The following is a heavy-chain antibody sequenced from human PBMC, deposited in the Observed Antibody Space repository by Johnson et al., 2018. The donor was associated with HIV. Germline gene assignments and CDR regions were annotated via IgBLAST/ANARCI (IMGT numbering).Heavy chain of an antibody. CDR1: GFTFSSYA. Sequence: QEKLVESGGGLVKPGGSLRLSCAASGFTFSSYAMHWVRQAPGKGLEWVAVISYDGSNKYYADSVKGRFTISSDNSTNTLYLQMNSLRAEDTAVYYCARDLEDIVVVPAAIGAFDIWGQGTMVTVSS. D-gene: IGHD2-2*01. V-gene: IGHV3-30*04. CDR3: ARDLEDIVVVPAAIGAFDI. CDR2: ISYDGSNK. J-gene: IGHJ3*02.